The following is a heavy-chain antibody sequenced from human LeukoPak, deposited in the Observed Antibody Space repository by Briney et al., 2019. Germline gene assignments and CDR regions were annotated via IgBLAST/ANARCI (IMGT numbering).Heavy chain of an antibody. CDR3: AMTTVTTLDWFDP. V-gene: IGHV4-39*01. CDR2: IYYSGST. CDR1: GGSISSGDYY. J-gene: IGHJ5*02. Sequence: PSETLSLTCTVSGGSISSGDYYWSWIRQPPGKGLEWIGSIYYSGSTYYNPSLKSRVTISVDTSKNQFSLKLSSVTAADTAVYYCAMTTVTTLDWFDPWGQGTLVTVSS. D-gene: IGHD4-17*01.